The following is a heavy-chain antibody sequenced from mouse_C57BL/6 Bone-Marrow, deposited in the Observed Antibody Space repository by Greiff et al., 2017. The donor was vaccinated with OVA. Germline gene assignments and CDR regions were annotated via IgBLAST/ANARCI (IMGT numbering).Heavy chain of an antibody. D-gene: IGHD2-3*01. V-gene: IGHV14-1*01. CDR1: GFNIKDYY. CDR3: TTQNDGYFFFEY. Sequence: VQLQQSGAELVRPGASVKLSCTASGFNIKDYYMHWVKQRPEQGLEWIGRIDPEDGDTEYAPKFQGKATMTADTSANTAYLQLSSLTSEDTAVYYCTTQNDGYFFFEYWGQGTTLTVSS. CDR2: IDPEDGDT. J-gene: IGHJ2*01.